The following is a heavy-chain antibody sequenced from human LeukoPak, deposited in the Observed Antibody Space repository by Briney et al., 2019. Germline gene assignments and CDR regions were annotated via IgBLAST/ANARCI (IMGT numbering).Heavy chain of an antibody. CDR3: ARRRIVVVPAAIRGHAFDI. J-gene: IGHJ3*02. Sequence: SETLSLTCTVSGGSISNSNYYWGWIRQPPGKGLEWIGSIYYSGSTYYNPSLKSRVTISVDTSKNQFSLKLCSVTAADTAVYYCARRRIVVVPAAIRGHAFDIWGQGTMVTVSS. V-gene: IGHV4-39*01. CDR1: GGSISNSNYY. CDR2: IYYSGST. D-gene: IGHD2-2*02.